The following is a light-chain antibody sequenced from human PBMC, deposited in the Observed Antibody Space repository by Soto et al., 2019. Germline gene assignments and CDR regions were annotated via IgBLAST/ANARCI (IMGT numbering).Light chain of an antibody. V-gene: IGLV2-11*01. Sequence: QSALTQPRSVSGSPGQSVTISCTGTSSDVGGYHSVSWYQQHPGKASKLMIYDVYKRPTGVPDRFSGSKSGNTASLTISGLQAEDEADYFCATWDDSLNGFYVFGTGTKVTVL. CDR3: ATWDDSLNGFYV. CDR2: DVY. J-gene: IGLJ1*01. CDR1: SSDVGGYHS.